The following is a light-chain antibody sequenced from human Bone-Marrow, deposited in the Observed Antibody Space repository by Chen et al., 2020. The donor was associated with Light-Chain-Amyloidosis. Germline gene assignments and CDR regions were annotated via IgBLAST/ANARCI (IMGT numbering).Light chain of an antibody. CDR3: CSSSDTDTLI. V-gene: IGLV2-23*01. J-gene: IGLJ2*01. Sequence: QSALTQPASVAGPVGQSFTISCTGTSTDVGHYNLVSWYQQHPGEAPKLMIYEDSERPSGVSNRFSGSKSGNTASLTISGLQTEDQADYYCCSSSDTDTLIFGTGTRLTVL. CDR1: STDVGHYNL. CDR2: EDS.